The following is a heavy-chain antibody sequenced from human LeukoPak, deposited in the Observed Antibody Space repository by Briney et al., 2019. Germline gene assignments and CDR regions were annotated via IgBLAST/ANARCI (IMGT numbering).Heavy chain of an antibody. CDR3: ARDYYDSSGYYYPDY. Sequence: GGSLRLSCAASGLTFSSYGMHWVRQAPGKGLEWVAVIWYDGSNKYYADSVKGRFTISRDNSKNTLYLQMNSLRAEDTAVYYCARDYYDSSGYYYPDYWGQGTLVTVSS. V-gene: IGHV3-33*01. CDR2: IWYDGSNK. J-gene: IGHJ4*02. CDR1: GLTFSSYG. D-gene: IGHD3-22*01.